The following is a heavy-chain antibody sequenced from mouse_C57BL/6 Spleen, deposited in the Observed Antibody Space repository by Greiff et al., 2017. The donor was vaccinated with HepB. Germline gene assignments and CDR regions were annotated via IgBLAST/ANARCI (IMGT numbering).Heavy chain of an antibody. CDR3: AREVLVSGKGNFDY. V-gene: IGHV14-3*01. CDR2: IDPANGNT. J-gene: IGHJ2*01. D-gene: IGHD4-1*01. Sequence: EVQWVESVAELVRPGASVKLSCTASGFNIKNTYMHWVKQRPEQGLEWIGRIDPANGNTKYAPKFQGKATITADTSSNTAYLQLSSLTSEDTAIYYCAREVLVSGKGNFDYWGQGTTLTVSS. CDR1: GFNIKNTY.